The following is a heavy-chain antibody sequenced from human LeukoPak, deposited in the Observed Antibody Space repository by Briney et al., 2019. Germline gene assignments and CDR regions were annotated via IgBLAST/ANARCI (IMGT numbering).Heavy chain of an antibody. CDR2: ISGSGGST. D-gene: IGHD2-21*02. V-gene: IGHV3-23*01. J-gene: IGHJ4*02. Sequence: GGSLRLSCAASGFTFSSYWMSWVRQAPGKGLEWVSAISGSGGSTYYADSVKGRFTISRDNSKNTLYLQMNSLRAEDTAVYYCAKGAYCGGDCYSLIYYFDYWGQGTLVTVSS. CDR1: GFTFSSYW. CDR3: AKGAYCGGDCYSLIYYFDY.